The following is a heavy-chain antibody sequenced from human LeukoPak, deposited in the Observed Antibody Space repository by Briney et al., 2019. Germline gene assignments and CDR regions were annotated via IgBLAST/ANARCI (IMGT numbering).Heavy chain of an antibody. J-gene: IGHJ4*02. V-gene: IGHV4-59*01. Sequence: TSETLSLTCAVYGGSFSGYYWSWIRQPPGKGLEWIGYIYYSGSTNYNPSLKSRVTISVDTSKNQFSLKLTSVTAADTAVYYCTRGARHPDYWGQGTLVTVSS. CDR3: TRGARHPDY. CDR1: GGSFSGYY. CDR2: IYYSGST.